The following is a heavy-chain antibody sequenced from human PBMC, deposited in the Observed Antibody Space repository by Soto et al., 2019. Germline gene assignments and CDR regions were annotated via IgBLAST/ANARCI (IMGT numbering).Heavy chain of an antibody. D-gene: IGHD3-22*01. CDR1: GYTFTSYG. Sequence: ASVKVSCKASGYTFTSYGISWVRQAPGQGLEWMGWISAYNGNTNYAQKLQGRVTMTTDTSTSTAYMELRSLRSDDTAVYYCARDLNRYYYDSSGQRWFDPWGQGTLVTVSS. V-gene: IGHV1-18*04. CDR2: ISAYNGNT. CDR3: ARDLNRYYYDSSGQRWFDP. J-gene: IGHJ5*02.